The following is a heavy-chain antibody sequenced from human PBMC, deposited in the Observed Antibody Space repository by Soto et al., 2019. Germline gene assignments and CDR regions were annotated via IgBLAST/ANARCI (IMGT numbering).Heavy chain of an antibody. V-gene: IGHV3-23*01. CDR3: ATDRPNYFVSGGAYDKVGGDS. D-gene: IGHD3-10*01. CDR1: GFTFNTYA. J-gene: IGHJ1*01. CDR2: ITSNGATT. Sequence: EVQLLDSGGGLVQPGGSLRLSCAASGFTFNTYAMSWVRQAPGRGLEWVSSITSNGATTFYPDSVKGRFTISRDNSKNTLYLQMNSLRVEEASVYYCATDRPNYFVSGGAYDKVGGDSWGQGTLVTVSS.